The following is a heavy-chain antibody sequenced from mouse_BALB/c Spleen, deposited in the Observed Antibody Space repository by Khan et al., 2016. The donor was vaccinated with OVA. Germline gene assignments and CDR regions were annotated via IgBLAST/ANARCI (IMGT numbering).Heavy chain of an antibody. CDR2: IWSDGST. Sequence: QVQLKESGPGLVVPSQSLSITCTISGFSLTNYGVHWVRQPPGKGLEWLVVIWSDGSTTYNSALKSRLTISKDKSKSQVFLKMNSLQTDDTAMYFCARQPYYYYSVMDYWGQGTSVTVSS. CDR1: GFSLTNYG. V-gene: IGHV2-6-1*01. CDR3: ARQPYYYYSVMDY. D-gene: IGHD2-10*01. J-gene: IGHJ4*01.